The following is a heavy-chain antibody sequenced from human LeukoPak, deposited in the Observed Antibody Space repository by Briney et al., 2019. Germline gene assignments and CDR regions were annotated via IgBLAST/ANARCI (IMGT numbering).Heavy chain of an antibody. D-gene: IGHD3-9*01. V-gene: IGHV4-59*08. Sequence: SETLSLTRTVSGGSISGYYWSWIRQPPGKALEWIAYIDYSGDTNSNTSLKSRVTISVDTSKNQFSLRLNSVTAADTAFYYCSQEAAGIRYFDPWGQGTLVTVSS. J-gene: IGHJ5*02. CDR1: GGSISGYY. CDR3: SQEAAGIRYFDP. CDR2: IDYSGDT.